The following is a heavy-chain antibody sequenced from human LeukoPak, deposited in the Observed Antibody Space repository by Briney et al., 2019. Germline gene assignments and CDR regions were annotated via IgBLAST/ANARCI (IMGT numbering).Heavy chain of an antibody. CDR3: ARYPIVVAVAATYCFDY. CDR1: GGSINSSSYY. CDR2: IYYSGST. Sequence: PSETLSLTCTVSGGSINSSSYYWGWIRQPPGKGLEWIGSIYYSGSTYYNPALKSRVTISVDTSKNQFSLKLSSVTAADTAVCYCARYPIVVAVAATYCFDYWGQGTLVTVSS. D-gene: IGHD2-15*01. J-gene: IGHJ4*02. V-gene: IGHV4-39*01.